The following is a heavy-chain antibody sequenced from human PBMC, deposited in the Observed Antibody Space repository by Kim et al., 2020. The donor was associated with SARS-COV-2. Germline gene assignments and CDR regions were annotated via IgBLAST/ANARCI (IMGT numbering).Heavy chain of an antibody. CDR1: GFSLSTSGVG. V-gene: IGHV2-5*02. D-gene: IGHD3-10*01. Sequence: SGPTLVNPTQTLTLTCTFSGFSLSTSGVGVGWIRQPPGKALEWLALIYWDDDKRYSPSLKSRLTITKDTSKNQVVLTMTNMDPVDTATYYCAHLLGPARGEYGSGFDYWGQGTLVTVSS. J-gene: IGHJ4*02. CDR2: IYWDDDK. CDR3: AHLLGPARGEYGSGFDY.